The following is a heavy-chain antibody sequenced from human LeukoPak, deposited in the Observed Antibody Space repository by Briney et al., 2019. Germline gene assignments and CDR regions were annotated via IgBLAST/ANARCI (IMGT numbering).Heavy chain of an antibody. V-gene: IGHV4-34*01. CDR2: INHSGTT. J-gene: IGHJ4*02. Sequence: SETLSLTCAVYRGSFSGYYWTWIRQSPGKGLEWIGEINHSGTTNYNPSLKSQVTISIDTSKNQFSLKLSSVTAADTAVYYCARGPTIDYDILTGYYYFDYWGQGTQVTVSS. CDR3: ARGPTIDYDILTGYYYFDY. CDR1: RGSFSGYY. D-gene: IGHD3-9*01.